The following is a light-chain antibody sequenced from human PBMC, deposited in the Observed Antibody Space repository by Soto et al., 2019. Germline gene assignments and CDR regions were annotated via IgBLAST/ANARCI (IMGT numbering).Light chain of an antibody. CDR3: NSYTSKSTVV. Sequence: QSVLTQPASVSGSPGQSITISCTGTSSDVGGYNYVSWYQQHPGKAPKLIIYEVSNRPSGVSNRFSGSKSGNTASLTISGLQAEYEADYYCNSYTSKSTVVFGTGTKLTVL. J-gene: IGLJ1*01. V-gene: IGLV2-14*01. CDR2: EVS. CDR1: SSDVGGYNY.